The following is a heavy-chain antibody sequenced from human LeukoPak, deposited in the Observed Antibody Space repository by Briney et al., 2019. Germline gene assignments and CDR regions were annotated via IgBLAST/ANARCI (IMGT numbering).Heavy chain of an antibody. CDR2: IYYSGST. J-gene: IGHJ6*03. D-gene: IGHD5-18*01. V-gene: IGHV4-59*01. CDR3: ARTCGRGYSYGYIFSSEWDYYYMDV. Sequence: TSETLSLTCTVSGGSISSYYWSWIRQPPGKGLEWIGYIYYSGSTNYNPSLKSRVTISVDTSKNQFSLKLSSVTAADTAVYYCARTCGRGYSYGYIFSSEWDYYYMDVWGKGTTVTISS. CDR1: GGSISSYY.